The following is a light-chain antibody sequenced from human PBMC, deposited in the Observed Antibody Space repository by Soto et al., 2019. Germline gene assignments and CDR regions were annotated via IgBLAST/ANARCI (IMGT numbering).Light chain of an antibody. CDR1: QGISSW. J-gene: IGKJ4*01. V-gene: IGKV1-12*01. Sequence: DIQMTQSPSSVSASVGDRVTITCRASQGISSWLAWYQQKPGKAHKLMIFAASTLQSGVKSRFSGSGSGTDFTLTIRSMEPEEFATYYCQKANSVQLTFGGGNKVDNK. CDR2: AAS. CDR3: QKANSVQLT.